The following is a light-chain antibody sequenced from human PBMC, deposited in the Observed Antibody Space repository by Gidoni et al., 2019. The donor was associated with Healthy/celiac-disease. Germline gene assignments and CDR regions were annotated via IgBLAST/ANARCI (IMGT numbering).Light chain of an antibody. V-gene: IGLV2-14*01. J-gene: IGLJ2*01. CDR2: DVS. CDR1: SSDVSGYNY. CDR3: SSYTSSSTLV. Sequence: QSALTPPASVSGSPRRPITISCTGTSSDVSGYNYVSWYQPHPGKAPKLMIYDVSNRPSGVSNRFSGSKSGNTASLTISGLQAEDEADYYCSSYTSSSTLVFGGGTKLTVL.